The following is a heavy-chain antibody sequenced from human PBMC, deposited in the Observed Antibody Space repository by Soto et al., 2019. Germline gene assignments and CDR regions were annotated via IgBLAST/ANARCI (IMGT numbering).Heavy chain of an antibody. D-gene: IGHD3-16*01. CDR1: GFTFSDYG. CDR3: ARAYEGDYFDY. J-gene: IGHJ4*02. V-gene: IGHV3-30*03. CDR2: ISYDGSNK. Sequence: QVQLVESGGGVVQPGRSLRLSCAASGFTFSDYGMHWVRQAPGKGLEWVAVISYDGSNKYYADSVKGRFTISRDNSKNTLYLQMNSLRAEDTAVYYCARAYEGDYFDYWGQGTLVTVSS.